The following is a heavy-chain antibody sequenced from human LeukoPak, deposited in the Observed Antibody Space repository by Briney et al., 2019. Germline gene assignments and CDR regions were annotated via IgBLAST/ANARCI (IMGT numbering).Heavy chain of an antibody. D-gene: IGHD2-8*01. CDR3: AKWARYCTNGVCYYFDY. V-gene: IGHV3-23*01. Sequence: PGGSLRLSCAASGFTFSGSVMSWVRQAPGKGLEWVSTINGSGGSTYYADSVKGRFTISRDNSKNTLYLQMNSLRAEDTAVYYCAKWARYCTNGVCYYFDYWGQGTLVTVSS. CDR1: GFTFSGSV. J-gene: IGHJ4*02. CDR2: INGSGGST.